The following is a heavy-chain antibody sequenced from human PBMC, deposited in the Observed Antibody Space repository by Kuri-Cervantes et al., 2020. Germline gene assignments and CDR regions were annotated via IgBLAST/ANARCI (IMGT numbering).Heavy chain of an antibody. CDR3: VRQGHGSYPDIRWFDP. V-gene: IGHV4-34*01. CDR1: GESFSGYY. Sequence: SETLSLTCAVYGESFSGYYWSWIRQPPGKGLEWIGEINHSGSTNYNPSLKSRVTISVDTSKSQFSLKLTSVTAADTAIYYCVRQGHGSYPDIRWFDPWGQGTLVTVSS. CDR2: INHSGST. D-gene: IGHD1-26*01. J-gene: IGHJ5*02.